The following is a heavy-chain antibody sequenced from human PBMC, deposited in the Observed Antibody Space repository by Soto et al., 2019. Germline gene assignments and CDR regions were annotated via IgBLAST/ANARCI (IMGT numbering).Heavy chain of an antibody. Sequence: ASVKVSCKASGYTFTSYDINWVRQATGQGLEWMGWMNPNSGNTGYARKFQGRVTMTRNTSISTAYMELSSLRSEDTAVYYCARGYCSSTSCYAFYYYYYMDVWGKGTTVTVSS. CDR3: ARGYCSSTSCYAFYYYYYMDV. J-gene: IGHJ6*03. V-gene: IGHV1-8*01. CDR1: GYTFTSYD. D-gene: IGHD2-2*01. CDR2: MNPNSGNT.